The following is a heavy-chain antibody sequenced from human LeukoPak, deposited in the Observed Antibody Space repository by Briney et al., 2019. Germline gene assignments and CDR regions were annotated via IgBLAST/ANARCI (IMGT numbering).Heavy chain of an antibody. CDR3: ARTGSITGSGVPAAPYYYYYYMDV. V-gene: IGHV4-39*07. J-gene: IGHJ6*03. D-gene: IGHD2-2*01. Sequence: SETLSLTCTVSGGSISSSSYYWGWIRQPPGKGLEWIGSIYYSGSTYYNPSLKSRVTISVDTSKNQFSLKLSSVTAADTAVYYCARTGSITGSGVPAAPYYYYYYMDVWGKGTTVTVSS. CDR1: GGSISSSSYY. CDR2: IYYSGST.